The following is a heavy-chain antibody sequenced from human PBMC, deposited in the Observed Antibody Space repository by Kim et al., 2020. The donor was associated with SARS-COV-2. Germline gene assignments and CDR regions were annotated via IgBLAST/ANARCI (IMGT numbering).Heavy chain of an antibody. CDR3: ARSETSNWFDP. CDR2: IYPGDSDT. J-gene: IGHJ5*02. Sequence: GESLKISCKGSGYSFTSYWIGWVRQMPGKGLEWMGIIYPGDSDTRYSPSFQGQVTLSADKSISTAYLQWSSLKASDTGMYYCARSETSNWFDPWGQGTLVTVSS. V-gene: IGHV5-51*01. CDR1: GYSFTSYW.